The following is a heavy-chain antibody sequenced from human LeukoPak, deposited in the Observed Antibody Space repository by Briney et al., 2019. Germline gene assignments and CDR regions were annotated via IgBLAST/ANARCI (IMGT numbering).Heavy chain of an antibody. D-gene: IGHD3-22*01. Sequence: SETLSLTCTVSGGSISSGSYYWSWLRPLPGKGLEWIGHIYYSGSTYYNPSLKSRSTISVDTSKKQFSLKLSSETAADTAVFYCARAPFYYATSGSHRYFDLWGRGTLVTVSS. J-gene: IGHJ2*01. CDR3: ARAPFYYATSGSHRYFDL. CDR1: GGSISSGSYY. V-gene: IGHV4-31*03. CDR2: IYYSGST.